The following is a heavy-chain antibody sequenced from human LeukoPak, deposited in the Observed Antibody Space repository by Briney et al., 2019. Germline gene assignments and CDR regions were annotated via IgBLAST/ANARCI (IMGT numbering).Heavy chain of an antibody. Sequence: PGRSLRLSCAASGFTFSSYGMHWVRQAPGKGLEWVAVIWYDGSNKYYADSVKGRFTISRDNAKNSLYLQMNSLRAEDTAVYYCARALITMVRGVPRNFDYWGQGTLVTVSS. CDR3: ARALITMVRGVPRNFDY. CDR2: IWYDGSNK. CDR1: GFTFSSYG. V-gene: IGHV3-33*01. J-gene: IGHJ4*02. D-gene: IGHD3-10*01.